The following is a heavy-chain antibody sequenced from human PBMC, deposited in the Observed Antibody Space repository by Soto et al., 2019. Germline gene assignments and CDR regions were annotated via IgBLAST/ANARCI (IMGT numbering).Heavy chain of an antibody. V-gene: IGHV4-30-2*01. CDR1: GGSISSGGYS. Sequence: QLQLQESGSGLVKPSQTLSLSCAVSGGSISSGGYSWSWIRLPPGKGLEWIGYIYHSEATNYDPSLKSRVTNSVTRATIYLSPNLKSVTPADTAVYYCARESLTTTTYGLDVWGQGTTVTVSS. CDR2: IYHSEAT. J-gene: IGHJ6*02. CDR3: ARESLTTTTYGLDV. D-gene: IGHD4-4*01.